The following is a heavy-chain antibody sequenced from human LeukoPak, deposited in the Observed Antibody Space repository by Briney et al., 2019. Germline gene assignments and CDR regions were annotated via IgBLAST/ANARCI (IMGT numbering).Heavy chain of an antibody. Sequence: ASVKVSCKVSGYTLTELSMHWVRQAPGKGLEWMGGFDPEDGETIYAQKFQGRVTMTEDTSTDTAYMELSSLRSEDTAVYYCATDLGGSGSYYWKGYDYWGQGTLVTVSS. CDR1: GYTLTELS. CDR3: ATDLGGSGSYYWKGYDY. J-gene: IGHJ4*02. CDR2: FDPEDGET. D-gene: IGHD3-10*01. V-gene: IGHV1-24*01.